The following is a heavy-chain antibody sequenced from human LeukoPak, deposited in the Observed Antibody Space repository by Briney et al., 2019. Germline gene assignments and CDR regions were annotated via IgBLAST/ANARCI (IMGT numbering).Heavy chain of an antibody. CDR1: GFTFSSYA. CDR3: ARGGYSYGNYYWYFDL. V-gene: IGHV3-23*01. Sequence: GGSLRLSCAASGFTFSSYAMSWVRQAPGKGLEWVSAISGSGGSTYYADSVKGRFTISRDNSKNTLYLQMNSLRAEDTAVYYCARGGYSYGNYYWYFDLWGRGTLVTVSS. CDR2: ISGSGGST. D-gene: IGHD5-18*01. J-gene: IGHJ2*01.